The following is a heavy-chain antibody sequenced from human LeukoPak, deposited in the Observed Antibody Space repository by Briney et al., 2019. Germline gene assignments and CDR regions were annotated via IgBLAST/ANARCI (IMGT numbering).Heavy chain of an antibody. Sequence: ASVKVSCKASGYTFTSYGITWVRQAPGQGLEWMGWISTYNGNSNYAQKLQGRVTMTTDTSTSTAYMELRSLRSDDTAVYYCARGVEYQLLSWYYYYYMDVWGKGTTVTVSS. CDR2: ISTYNGNS. V-gene: IGHV1-18*01. D-gene: IGHD2-2*01. CDR1: GYTFTSYG. CDR3: ARGVEYQLLSWYYYYYMDV. J-gene: IGHJ6*03.